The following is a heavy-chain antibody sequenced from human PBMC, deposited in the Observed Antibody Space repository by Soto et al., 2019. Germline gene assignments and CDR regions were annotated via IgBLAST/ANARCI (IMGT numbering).Heavy chain of an antibody. V-gene: IGHV1-2*02. D-gene: IGHD3-16*01. CDR1: GYTFTGYY. CDR3: ASGFIVTFGVSTRMVTDWFDT. CDR2: INPNSGGT. Sequence: ASVKVSCKASGYTFTGYYMHWVRRAPGQGLEWMGWINPNSGGTNYAQKFQGRVTMTRDTSISTAYMELSRLRSDDTAVYYCASGFIVTFGVSTRMVTDWFDTWGQGTLVTVSS. J-gene: IGHJ5*02.